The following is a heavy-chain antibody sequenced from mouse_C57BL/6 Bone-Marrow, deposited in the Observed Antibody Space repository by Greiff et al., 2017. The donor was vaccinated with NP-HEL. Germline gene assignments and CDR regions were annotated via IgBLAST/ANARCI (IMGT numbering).Heavy chain of an antibody. CDR3: ARSIEGWYFDV. V-gene: IGHV1-42*01. CDR1: GYSFTGYY. Sequence: EVKLVESGPELVKPGASVKISCKASGYSFTGYYMNWVKQSPEKSLEWIGEINPSTGGTTYNQKFKAKATLTVDKSSSTAYMQLKSLTSEDSAVYYCARSIEGWYFDVWGTGTTVTVSS. CDR2: INPSTGGT. J-gene: IGHJ1*03.